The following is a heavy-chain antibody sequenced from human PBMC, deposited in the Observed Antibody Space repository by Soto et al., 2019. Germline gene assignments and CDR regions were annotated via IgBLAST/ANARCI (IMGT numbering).Heavy chain of an antibody. Sequence: SETLSLTCTVSGGSVSSGSYYWSWIRQPPGKGLEWIGYIYYSGSTNYNPSLKSRVTISVDTSKNQFSLKLSSVTAADTAVYYCARDDVSSGWLGYDWIDPWGQGTLVTVST. J-gene: IGHJ5*02. CDR1: GGSVSSGSYY. V-gene: IGHV4-61*01. CDR2: IYYSGST. CDR3: ARDDVSSGWLGYDWIDP. D-gene: IGHD6-19*01.